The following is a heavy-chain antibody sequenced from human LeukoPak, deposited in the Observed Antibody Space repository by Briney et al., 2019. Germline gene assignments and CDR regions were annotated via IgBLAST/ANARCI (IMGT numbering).Heavy chain of an antibody. CDR2: IYENGGTT. D-gene: IGHD2-21*01. J-gene: IGHJ4*02. CDR1: GFTFRSHA. CDR3: AKDFRIGYSAHFDY. V-gene: IGHV3-23*01. Sequence: GGSLRLSCVGSGFTFRSHAMSWVRQAPEKGLEFVSGIYENGGTTYYADSVKGRFSISRDNSKNTLYLQMDSLRGEDTAVYYCAKDFRIGYSAHFDYWGQGALVIVSS.